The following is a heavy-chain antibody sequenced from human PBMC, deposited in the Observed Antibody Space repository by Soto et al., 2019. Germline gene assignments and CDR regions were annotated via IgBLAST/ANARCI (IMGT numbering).Heavy chain of an antibody. V-gene: IGHV1-46*03. D-gene: IGHD2-15*01. CDR1: GYTFTSYY. CDR2: INPSGGST. Sequence: GTSVKVSCKASGYTFTSYYMHWVRQAPGQGLEWMGIINPSGGSTSYAQKFQGRVTMTRDTSTSTVYMELSSLRSEDTAVYYCARAGGLGYCSGGSCYPLDYWGQVTLFTVSS. J-gene: IGHJ4*02. CDR3: ARAGGLGYCSGGSCYPLDY.